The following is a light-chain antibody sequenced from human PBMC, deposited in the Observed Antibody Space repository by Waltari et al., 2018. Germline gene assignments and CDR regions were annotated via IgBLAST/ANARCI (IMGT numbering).Light chain of an antibody. CDR3: NTRDISGDVV. V-gene: IGLV3-19*01. J-gene: IGLJ2*01. Sequence: SSELSQAPAVSVALGQTVRSTCQGDSLRTYYASWCRHKPGQSPVLLIYGKNNRPSGIPDRFSGSSSGNTASLTITGARAEDEADYYCNTRDISGDVVFGGGTKLTVL. CDR2: GKN. CDR1: SLRTYY.